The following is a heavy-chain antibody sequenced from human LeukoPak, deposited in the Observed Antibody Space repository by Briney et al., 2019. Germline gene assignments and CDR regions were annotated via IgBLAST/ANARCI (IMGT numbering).Heavy chain of an antibody. Sequence: PGGSLRLSCAASGFTFSSYAMHWVRQAPGKGLEWVAAISYDGSNKYYADSVKGRFTISRDNSKNTLYLQMNSLRAEDTAVYYCAREYNWNVDYWGQGTLVTVSS. D-gene: IGHD1-20*01. V-gene: IGHV3-30-3*01. J-gene: IGHJ4*02. CDR3: AREYNWNVDY. CDR2: ISYDGSNK. CDR1: GFTFSSYA.